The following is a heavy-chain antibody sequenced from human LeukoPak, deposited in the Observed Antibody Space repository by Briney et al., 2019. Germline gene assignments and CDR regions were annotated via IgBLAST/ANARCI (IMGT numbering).Heavy chain of an antibody. J-gene: IGHJ4*02. Sequence: GASVKVSCKASGYTFTSYGISWVRQAPGQGLEWMGWISAYNGNTNYAQTLQGRVTMTTDTSTSTAYKELRSLKSDDTGVYYCARDLRDGYNYVYYFDYWGQGTLVTVSS. CDR2: ISAYNGNT. CDR1: GYTFTSYG. D-gene: IGHD5-24*01. CDR3: ARDLRDGYNYVYYFDY. V-gene: IGHV1-18*01.